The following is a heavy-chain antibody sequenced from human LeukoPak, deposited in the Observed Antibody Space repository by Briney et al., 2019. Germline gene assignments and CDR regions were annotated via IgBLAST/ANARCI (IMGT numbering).Heavy chain of an antibody. CDR2: INPNSGGT. V-gene: IGHV1-2*02. CDR1: GYTFTGYY. D-gene: IGHD3-22*01. Sequence: ASVKVSCKASGYTFTGYYMHWVRQAPGQGLEWMGWINPNSGGTNYAQKFQGRVTMTRDTSISTAYMELSRLRSDDTAVYYCAREVYDSSGYPPGDWGQGTLVTVSS. CDR3: AREVYDSSGYPPGD. J-gene: IGHJ4*02.